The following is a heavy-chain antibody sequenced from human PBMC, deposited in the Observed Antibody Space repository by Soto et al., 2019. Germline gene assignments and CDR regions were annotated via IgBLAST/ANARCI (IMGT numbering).Heavy chain of an antibody. J-gene: IGHJ4*02. V-gene: IGHV1-18*01. CDR3: ARCWGAGGVTTITDY. D-gene: IGHD4-17*01. CDR2: ISTWDGKR. Sequence: QVQVVQSGAEVKKPGASVKVSYKASGYTFTTHGISWLRQAPGQGLEWMGWISTWDGKRNYAQKFQGRVTMTTDTSTTTAYMELSSLRSDDTAIYYCARCWGAGGVTTITDYWGQGTLVTVS. CDR1: GYTFTTHG.